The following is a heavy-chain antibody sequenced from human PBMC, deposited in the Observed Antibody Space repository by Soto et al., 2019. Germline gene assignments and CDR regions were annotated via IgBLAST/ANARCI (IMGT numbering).Heavy chain of an antibody. CDR1: GGSISSYY. CDR3: ARDRLGVWGSYSGVYYYYGMDV. V-gene: IGHV4-59*01. J-gene: IGHJ6*02. D-gene: IGHD3-16*01. Sequence: PLETLSLTCTVSGGSISSYYWSWIRQPPGKGLEWIGYIYYSGSTNYNPSLKSRVTISVDTSKNQFSLKLSSVTAADTAVYYCARDRLGVWGSYSGVYYYYGMDVWGQGKTVTVS. CDR2: IYYSGST.